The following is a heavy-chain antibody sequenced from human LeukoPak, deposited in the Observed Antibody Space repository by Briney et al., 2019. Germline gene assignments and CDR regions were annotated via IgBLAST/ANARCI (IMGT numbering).Heavy chain of an antibody. J-gene: IGHJ5*02. CDR2: INTDGSST. V-gene: IGHV3-74*01. CDR1: GFTFSSYW. D-gene: IGHD6-6*01. Sequence: PGGSLRLSCAASGFTFSSYWMHWVRQAPGKGLVWVSRINTDGSSTSYADSVKGRFTISRDNAKNTAYLQMNSLRAEDTAVYYCARVKVRSWDWFDPWGQGTLVTVSS. CDR3: ARVKVRSWDWFDP.